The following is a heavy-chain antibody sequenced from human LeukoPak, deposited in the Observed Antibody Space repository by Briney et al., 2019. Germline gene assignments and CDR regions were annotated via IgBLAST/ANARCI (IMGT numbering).Heavy chain of an antibody. CDR2: IIGSSGST. J-gene: IGHJ4*02. CDR1: GFNFDEYA. D-gene: IGHD5-12*01. CDR3: AKGGYDYVEIGYFDF. Sequence: PGRSLRLSCAASGFNFDEYAMRWVRQAPGKGLEWVSVIIGSSGSTFYADSVKGRFTISRDNSKNTLYLQMNSLRDEDTAVYYCAKGGYDYVEIGYFDFWGQGTLVTVSS. V-gene: IGHV3-23*01.